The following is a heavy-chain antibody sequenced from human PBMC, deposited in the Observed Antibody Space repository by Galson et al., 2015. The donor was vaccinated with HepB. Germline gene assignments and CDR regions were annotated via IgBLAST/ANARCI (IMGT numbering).Heavy chain of an antibody. D-gene: IGHD1-26*01. CDR3: AREGSVVGATALDAFDI. Sequence: PRLSCAASGFTFSSYTMNWVRQAPGKGLEWVSSITTSGYYKYYADSLKGRFAISRDNAKNSLYLQMNSLRDEDTAVYYCAREGSVVGATALDAFDIWGQGTMVTVSS. J-gene: IGHJ3*02. V-gene: IGHV3-21*01. CDR2: ITTSGYYK. CDR1: GFTFSSYT.